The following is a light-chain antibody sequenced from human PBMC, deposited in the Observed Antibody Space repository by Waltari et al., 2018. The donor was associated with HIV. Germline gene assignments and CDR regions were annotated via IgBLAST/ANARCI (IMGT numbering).Light chain of an antibody. CDR3: QQYNNWPYT. Sequence: EIVMTQSPATLSVSPGERVTLSCRASQTVSSSLAGYQQKPGQAPRLLIFGASARATRIPARFSGSGSGTEFALTISSLQSEDFAVYYCQQYNNWPYTFGQGNKLEIK. CDR2: GAS. V-gene: IGKV3-15*01. J-gene: IGKJ2*01. CDR1: QTVSSS.